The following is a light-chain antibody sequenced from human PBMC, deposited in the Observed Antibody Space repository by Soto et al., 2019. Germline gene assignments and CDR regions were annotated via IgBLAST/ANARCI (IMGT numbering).Light chain of an antibody. J-gene: IGKJ3*01. CDR3: QQYDNPLFT. Sequence: DIQMTQSPSSLSASVGDRVTITCQASQDISNYLTWYQQKPGKAPKLLIYDASNLETGVPSRFSGSGSGTDFTFTISSLQPEDIGTYYCQQYDNPLFTFGPGTKVDI. CDR1: QDISNY. CDR2: DAS. V-gene: IGKV1-33*01.